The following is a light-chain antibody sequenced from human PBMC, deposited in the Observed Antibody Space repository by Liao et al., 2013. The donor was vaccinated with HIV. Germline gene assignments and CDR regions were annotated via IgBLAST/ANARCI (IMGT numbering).Light chain of an antibody. CDR3: QSADSSGTYSHVV. J-gene: IGLJ2*01. CDR2: KDS. Sequence: SYVLTQPPSVSVAPGKTARITCGGNNIGSKSVHWYQQKPGQAPVLVIYKDSERPSGIPERFSGSSSGTTVTLTISGVQAEDEADYYCQSADSSGTYSHVVFGGGTKLTVL. CDR1: NIGSKS. V-gene: IGLV3-25*03.